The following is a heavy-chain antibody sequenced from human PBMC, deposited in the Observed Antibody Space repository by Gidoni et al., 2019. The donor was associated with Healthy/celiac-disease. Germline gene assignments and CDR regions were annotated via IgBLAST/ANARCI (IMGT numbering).Heavy chain of an antibody. J-gene: IGHJ3*02. D-gene: IGHD3-22*01. Sequence: EVQLVQSGAAVKQPVDSLKISCKCSGYLFTRYWIGWVRQMPGKGLEWMGIIYPGDSDTRYSPSFQGQVTISADKSISTAYLQWSSLKASDTAMYYCARAWEGSSGYYNGAFDIWGQGTMVTVSS. CDR2: IYPGDSDT. CDR3: ARAWEGSSGYYNGAFDI. V-gene: IGHV5-51*01. CDR1: GYLFTRYW.